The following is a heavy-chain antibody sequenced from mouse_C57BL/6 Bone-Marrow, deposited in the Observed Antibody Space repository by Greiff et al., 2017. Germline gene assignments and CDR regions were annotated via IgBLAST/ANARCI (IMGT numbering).Heavy chain of an antibody. CDR2: ISYDGSN. Sequence: EVKLLESGPGLVKPSQSLSLTCSVTGYSITSGYYWNWIRQFPGNKLEWMGYISYDGSNNYNPSLKNRISLTRDTSKHQFFLKLNSVTTEDTATYYCARENGYFDYWGQGTTLTVSS. CDR1: GYSITSGYY. V-gene: IGHV3-6*01. J-gene: IGHJ2*01. D-gene: IGHD1-1*02. CDR3: ARENGYFDY.